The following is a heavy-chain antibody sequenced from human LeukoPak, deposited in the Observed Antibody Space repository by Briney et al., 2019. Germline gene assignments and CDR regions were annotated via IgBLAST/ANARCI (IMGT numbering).Heavy chain of an antibody. CDR1: GFTVSSNY. V-gene: IGHV3-53*01. CDR2: IYSGGST. D-gene: IGHD1-1*01. Sequence: GGSLRLSCAASGFTVSSNYMSWVPQAPGKGLEWGSVIYSGGSTYYADSVKGRFTISRDNSKNTLYLQMNSLRAEDTAVYYCARAQHELETHYYYYYMDVWGKGTTVTVSS. J-gene: IGHJ6*03. CDR3: ARAQHELETHYYYYYMDV.